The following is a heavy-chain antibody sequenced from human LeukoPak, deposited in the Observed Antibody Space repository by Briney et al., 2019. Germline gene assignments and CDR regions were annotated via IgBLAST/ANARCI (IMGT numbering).Heavy chain of an antibody. CDR2: IYYSGST. J-gene: IGHJ3*02. V-gene: IGHV4-59*01. D-gene: IGHD1-14*01. CDR1: GGSISSYY. Sequence: PSETLSLTCTVSGGSISSYYWSWIRQPPGKGLEWIGYIYYSGSTNYNPSLKSRVTISVDTSKNQFSLKLSSVTAADTAVYYCARQPAPRAFDIWGQGTMVTVSS. CDR3: ARQPAPRAFDI.